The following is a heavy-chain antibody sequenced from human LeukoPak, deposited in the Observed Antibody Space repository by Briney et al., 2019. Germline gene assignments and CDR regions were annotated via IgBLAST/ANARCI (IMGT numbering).Heavy chain of an antibody. V-gene: IGHV3-23*01. Sequence: PGGSLRLSCAGSGFSFKNYAMSWVRQAPGKGLEWVSAISGSGGSTYYADSVKGRFTISRDNSKNTLYLQMNSLRAEDTAVYYCANEANRFWSGYYPDYWGQGTLVTVSS. J-gene: IGHJ4*02. CDR2: ISGSGGST. CDR3: ANEANRFWSGYYPDY. CDR1: GFSFKNYA. D-gene: IGHD3-3*01.